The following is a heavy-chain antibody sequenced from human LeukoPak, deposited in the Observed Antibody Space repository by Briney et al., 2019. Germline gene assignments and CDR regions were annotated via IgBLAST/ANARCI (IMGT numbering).Heavy chain of an antibody. V-gene: IGHV3-23*01. J-gene: IGHJ5*02. Sequence: PGGSLRLSCAASGFTFSSYWMHWVRQAPGKGLEWVSAISGSGGSTYYADSVEGRFTISRDNSKNTLYLQMNSLRAEDTAVYYCAKDTSSGWQNWFDPWGQGTLVTVSS. CDR1: GFTFSSYW. D-gene: IGHD6-19*01. CDR3: AKDTSSGWQNWFDP. CDR2: ISGSGGST.